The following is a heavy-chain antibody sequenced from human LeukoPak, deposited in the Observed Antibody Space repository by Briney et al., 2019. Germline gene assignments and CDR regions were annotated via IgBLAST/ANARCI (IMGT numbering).Heavy chain of an antibody. Sequence: GGSLRLSCAASGFTFSSYGMNWVRQAPGKGLEWVSYISRSGSSIYHADSVKGRFTISRDNAKNSLYLQVNSLRAEDTAVYYCAREANYGSGSYAFDYWGQGTLVTVSS. D-gene: IGHD3-10*01. CDR2: ISRSGSSI. V-gene: IGHV3-48*03. J-gene: IGHJ4*02. CDR1: GFTFSSYG. CDR3: AREANYGSGSYAFDY.